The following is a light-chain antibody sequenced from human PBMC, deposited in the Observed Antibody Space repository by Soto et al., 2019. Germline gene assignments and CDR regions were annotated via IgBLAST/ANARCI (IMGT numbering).Light chain of an antibody. J-gene: IGKJ4*01. Sequence: EIVLTQSPGTLSLSPGERATLSCRASQSVSSSYLAWYQQKPGQAPRLLIYDASSRATGIPDRFSGGGSGTDFTLTISRLQPEDFAVYYCQQCTSWPLTFGGGTKVDIK. CDR2: DAS. V-gene: IGKV3D-20*02. CDR1: QSVSSSY. CDR3: QQCTSWPLT.